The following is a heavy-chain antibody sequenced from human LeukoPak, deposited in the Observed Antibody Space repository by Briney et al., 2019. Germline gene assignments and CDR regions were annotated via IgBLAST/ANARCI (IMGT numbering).Heavy chain of an antibody. D-gene: IGHD5-24*01. CDR3: ASLDGHNRKWAFDI. J-gene: IGHJ3*02. CDR2: IYYSGST. Sequence: SETLSLTCTVSGGSISSSSYYWVWIRQPPGKGLKWIGSIYYSGSTYYNPSLKSRVTISVDPSKNQFSLKLSSVTAADTAVYYCASLDGHNRKWAFDIWGQGTMVTVSS. V-gene: IGHV4-39*07. CDR1: GGSISSSSYY.